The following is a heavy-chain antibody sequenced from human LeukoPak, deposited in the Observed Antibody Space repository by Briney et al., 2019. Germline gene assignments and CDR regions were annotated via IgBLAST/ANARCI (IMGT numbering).Heavy chain of an antibody. V-gene: IGHV4-31*03. D-gene: IGHD3-10*01. Sequence: SQTLSLTCSVSGGTISSGGYHWAWIRQHPGKGLEWIGYIYFSGDASYNPSLRSRIILSVDTSNNQFSLQMNSVTAADTAVYYCARYNYNSAAFSYFDSWGQGTLVTVSS. J-gene: IGHJ4*02. CDR3: ARYNYNSAAFSYFDS. CDR2: IYFSGDA. CDR1: GGTISSGGYH.